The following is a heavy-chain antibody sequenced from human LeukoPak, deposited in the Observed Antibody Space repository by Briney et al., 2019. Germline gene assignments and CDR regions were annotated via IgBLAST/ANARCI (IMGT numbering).Heavy chain of an antibody. CDR3: AKDDGYSCYDYLGYDAFDS. Sequence: GGSLRLSCAASGFTFSSYAMSGVRQAPGKGLEWVSAISGSGGSTYYADSVKGRFTISRDNSKNTLYLQMNSLRAEDTAVYYCAKDDGYSCYDYLGYDAFDSCVQGTMVTVSS. V-gene: IGHV3-23*01. J-gene: IGHJ3*02. CDR2: ISGSGGST. D-gene: IGHD5-12*01. CDR1: GFTFSSYA.